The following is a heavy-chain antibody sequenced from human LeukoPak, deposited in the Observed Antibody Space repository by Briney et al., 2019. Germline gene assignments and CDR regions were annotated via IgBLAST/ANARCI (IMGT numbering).Heavy chain of an antibody. V-gene: IGHV4-4*07. D-gene: IGHD2-21*02. Sequence: SETLSLTCTVSGGSISSYYWSWIRQPAGKGLEWIVRIYTSGSTNYNPSLKSRVTMSVDTSKNQFSLKLSSVTAADTAVYYCAREPVVVTSEYFQHWGQGTLVTVSS. J-gene: IGHJ1*01. CDR1: GGSISSYY. CDR2: IYTSGST. CDR3: AREPVVVTSEYFQH.